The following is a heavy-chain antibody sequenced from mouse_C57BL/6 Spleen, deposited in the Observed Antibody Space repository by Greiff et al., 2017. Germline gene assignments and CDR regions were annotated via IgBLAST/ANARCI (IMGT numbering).Heavy chain of an antibody. CDR2: IWSGGST. CDR1: GFSLTSYG. Sequence: VHLVESGPGLVQPSQSLSITCTVSGFSLTSYGVHWVRQSPGKGLEWLGVIWSGGSTDYNAAFISRLSISKDNSKSQVFFKMNSLQADDTAIYYCARKTTVVAHYAMDYWGQGTSVTVSS. J-gene: IGHJ4*01. CDR3: ARKTTVVAHYAMDY. V-gene: IGHV2-2*01. D-gene: IGHD1-1*01.